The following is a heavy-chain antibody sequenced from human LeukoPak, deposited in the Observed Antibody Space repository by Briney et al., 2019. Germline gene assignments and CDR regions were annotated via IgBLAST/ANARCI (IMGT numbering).Heavy chain of an antibody. CDR2: ISGSDAST. CDR1: GFTFSSYA. Sequence: GGSLRLSCAASGFTFSSYAMSWVRQAPGKGLEWLSAISGSDASTYYADSVKGRFTISRDNSKNTLYLQVNSLRAEDTAVYYCAKGNLRGPPPNIDYWGQGTLVTVSS. D-gene: IGHD5/OR15-5a*01. J-gene: IGHJ4*02. V-gene: IGHV3-23*01. CDR3: AKGNLRGPPPNIDY.